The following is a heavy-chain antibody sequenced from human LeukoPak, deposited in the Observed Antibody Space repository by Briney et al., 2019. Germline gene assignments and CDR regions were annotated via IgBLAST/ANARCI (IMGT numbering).Heavy chain of an antibody. CDR2: ISTTGDRT. CDR1: GFTFSSYA. Sequence: GGSLRLSCAASGFTFSSYAMTWVRQAPGKGLEWVSAISTTGDRTYHAESVKGRFTISRDNYKNTLYLQINSLRAEDTAIYYCAKKNYHWFDPWGQGTLVTVSS. V-gene: IGHV3-23*01. D-gene: IGHD5-24*01. J-gene: IGHJ5*02. CDR3: AKKNYHWFDP.